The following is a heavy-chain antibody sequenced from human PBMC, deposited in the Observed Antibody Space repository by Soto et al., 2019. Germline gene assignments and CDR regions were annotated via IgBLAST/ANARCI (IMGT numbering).Heavy chain of an antibody. CDR1: GFSFSSYG. Sequence: QPGGSLTLSCAASGFSFSSYGMHWVRQAPGKGLEWVAVIWYDGSNNYYADSVKGRFTISRDNSKNTLYLQMNSLRAEYTAIYYCARVFGLRDAFDIWRQGTMVTISS. V-gene: IGHV3-33*01. J-gene: IGHJ3*02. D-gene: IGHD5-12*01. CDR2: IWYDGSNN. CDR3: ARVFGLRDAFDI.